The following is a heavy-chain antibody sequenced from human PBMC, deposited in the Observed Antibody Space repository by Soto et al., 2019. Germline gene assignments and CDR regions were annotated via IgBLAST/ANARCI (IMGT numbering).Heavy chain of an antibody. D-gene: IGHD2-8*02. CDR1: GGTFSING. J-gene: IGHJ6*02. Sequence: QVQLVQSGAEVKKTGSSVNVSCKASGGTFSINGFSWVRQAPGKGPEWIGGIMPILTTPNYAQKFQGRVTIVADEFTTTVYMELSSLKCEDTAVYYCAASVGIAPTGEDGMGVWGQETSVTVSS. CDR3: AASVGIAPTGEDGMGV. CDR2: IMPILTTP. V-gene: IGHV1-69*01.